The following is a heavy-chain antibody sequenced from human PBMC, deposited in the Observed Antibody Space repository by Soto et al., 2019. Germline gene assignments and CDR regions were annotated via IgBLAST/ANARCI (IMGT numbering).Heavy chain of an antibody. CDR3: ARHPTTVTTWYYCDY. V-gene: IGHV1-69*06. CDR1: GGTFSSYA. Sequence: QVQLVQSGAEVKKPGSSVKVSCKASGGTFSSYAISWVRQAPGQGLEWMGGISPIVGTANYAQRFQGRVTITADKSTSTAYMELSRLRSEDTAVYYCARHPTTVTTWYYCDYWGQGPLVTVSS. CDR2: ISPIVGTA. J-gene: IGHJ4*02. D-gene: IGHD4-17*01.